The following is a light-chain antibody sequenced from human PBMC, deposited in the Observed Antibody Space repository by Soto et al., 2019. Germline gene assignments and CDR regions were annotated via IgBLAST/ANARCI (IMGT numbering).Light chain of an antibody. Sequence: DILLTQSPSTLSASAGDRVTITCRASQSISNWLAWYQQKPGKAPKLLIYDASSLQSGVPSRFSGSGSGTEFTLTISSLQPGDFATYYCQQSQTYPYTFGQGTKLEIK. CDR2: DAS. CDR1: QSISNW. J-gene: IGKJ2*01. V-gene: IGKV1-5*03. CDR3: QQSQTYPYT.